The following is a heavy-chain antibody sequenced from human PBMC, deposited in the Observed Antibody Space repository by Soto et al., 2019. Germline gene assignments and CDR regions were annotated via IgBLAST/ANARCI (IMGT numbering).Heavy chain of an antibody. CDR1: RYTFTSYY. Sequence: SVKVSVKASRYTFTSYYMHWVRQAPGQGLEWMGIINPSGGSTTYAQKFQGRVTMTRDTSTSTVYMELSSLRSEDTAVYNCARGEIMSIYGMDVWGQGTTVTVSS. CDR3: ARGEIMSIYGMDV. V-gene: IGHV1-46*01. J-gene: IGHJ6*02. CDR2: INPSGGST. D-gene: IGHD2-8*01.